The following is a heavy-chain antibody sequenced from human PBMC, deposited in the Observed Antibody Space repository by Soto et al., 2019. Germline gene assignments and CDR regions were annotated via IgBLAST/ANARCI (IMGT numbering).Heavy chain of an antibody. CDR1: GGSISRGDYY. Sequence: PSEALSLTCTVSGGSISRGDYYWSWIRQPPGKGLEWIGYIYYSGSTYYNPSLKSRVTISVDTSKNQFSLKLSSVTAADTAVYYCASHRYSYGVYYFDYWGQGTLVTVSS. CDR2: IYYSGST. D-gene: IGHD5-18*01. V-gene: IGHV4-30-4*01. CDR3: ASHRYSYGVYYFDY. J-gene: IGHJ4*02.